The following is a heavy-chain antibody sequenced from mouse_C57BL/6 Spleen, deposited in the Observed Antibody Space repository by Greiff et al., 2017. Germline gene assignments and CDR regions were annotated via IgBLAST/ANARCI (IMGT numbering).Heavy chain of an antibody. Sequence: VQLQQSGAELARPGASVKISCKASGYTFTSYTMHWVKQRPGQGLEWIGYINPSSGYTKYNQKFKDKATLTSDKSSSTAYMQLSSLTSEDSAVYYCARREDWFAYWGQGTLVTVSA. J-gene: IGHJ3*01. CDR2: INPSSGYT. CDR3: ARREDWFAY. CDR1: GYTFTSYT. V-gene: IGHV1-4*01.